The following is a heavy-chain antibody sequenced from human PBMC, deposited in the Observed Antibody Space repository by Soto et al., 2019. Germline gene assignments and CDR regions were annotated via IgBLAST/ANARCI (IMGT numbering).Heavy chain of an antibody. CDR3: VSPLGAVAWDYYYGMDV. V-gene: IGHV3-74*01. J-gene: IGHJ6*02. D-gene: IGHD6-19*01. CDR2: INTDGSST. Sequence: GGSLRLSCAASGFTFSSYWMHWVRQAPGKGLVWVSRINTDGSSTNYADSVKGRFTISRDNAKNTLYLQMNSLRVEDTAVYYCVSPLGAVAWDYYYGMDVWGQGTTVTVSS. CDR1: GFTFSSYW.